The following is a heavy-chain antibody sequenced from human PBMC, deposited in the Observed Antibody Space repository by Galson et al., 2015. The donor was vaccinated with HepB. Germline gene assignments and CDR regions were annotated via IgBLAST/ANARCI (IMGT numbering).Heavy chain of an antibody. D-gene: IGHD2-8*01. V-gene: IGHV4-39*01. Sequence: SETLSLTCDVSGISISGSQYYWGWNRQSPKKGLEWIGSIYYGGRTYFSPSFQSRVAMSVDTSKNQLSLTLSSVTAADTAVYHCARPLVLNGRFTPGVGPFHIWGHGTLVTVSA. CDR2: IYYGGRT. CDR1: GISISGSQYY. CDR3: ARPLVLNGRFTPGVGPFHI. J-gene: IGHJ3*02.